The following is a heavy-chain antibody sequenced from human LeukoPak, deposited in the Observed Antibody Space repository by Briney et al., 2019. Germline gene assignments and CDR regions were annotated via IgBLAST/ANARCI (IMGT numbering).Heavy chain of an antibody. CDR1: GFTFNNYA. Sequence: GGSLRLSCAASGFTFNNYAMNWVRQAPGKGLEWVSAISGSGGSTYYADSVKGRFTISRDNSKNTLYLQMNSLRAEDTAVYYCAKEGFWTGYYDYWGQGTLVTVSS. CDR2: ISGSGGST. J-gene: IGHJ4*02. D-gene: IGHD3/OR15-3a*01. V-gene: IGHV3-23*01. CDR3: AKEGFWTGYYDY.